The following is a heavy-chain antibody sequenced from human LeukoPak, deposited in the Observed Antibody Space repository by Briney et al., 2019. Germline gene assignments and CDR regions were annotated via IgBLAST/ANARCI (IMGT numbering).Heavy chain of an antibody. J-gene: IGHJ4*02. Sequence: GGSLRLSCAASGFTFSSYCMNWVRQAPGKGLEWVSSISSSSSYIYYADSVKGRFTISRDNSKNTLYLQMNSLRAEDTAVYFCASGDYSSGWKLDYWGQGTLVTVSS. CDR2: ISSSSSYI. CDR1: GFTFSSYC. CDR3: ASGDYSSGWKLDY. D-gene: IGHD6-19*01. V-gene: IGHV3-21*01.